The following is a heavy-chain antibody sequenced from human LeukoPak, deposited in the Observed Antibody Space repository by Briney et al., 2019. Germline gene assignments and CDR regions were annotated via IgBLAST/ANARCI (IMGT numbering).Heavy chain of an antibody. CDR3: AKWGDFWTGLNNWYFEL. D-gene: IGHD3/OR15-3a*01. CDR1: GLTFPRYA. Sequence: GGSLRLSCAASGLTFPRYAFAWVRQAPGRGLQWVSGISGSGRDTLYTDSVKGRFTISRDNSKNTQYLQMSSLTAEDTAVYYCAKWGDFWTGLNNWYFELWGRGTLVTVSS. V-gene: IGHV3-23*01. J-gene: IGHJ2*01. CDR2: ISGSGRDT.